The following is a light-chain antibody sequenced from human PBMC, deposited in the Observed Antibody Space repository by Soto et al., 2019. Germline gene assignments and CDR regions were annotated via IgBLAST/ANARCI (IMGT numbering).Light chain of an antibody. V-gene: IGKV3-20*01. CDR2: GAS. CDR3: QKYGSSPPFS. Sequence: IVLTQSPGTLSLSPGERATLSCRTSQSVNSWYLAWYQQRPGQAPRLLIYGASTRPTGIPDRFSGSGSGTDFTLTISSLEPEDFAVYYCQKYGSSPPFSFGPGTKVDVK. CDR1: QSVNSWY. J-gene: IGKJ3*01.